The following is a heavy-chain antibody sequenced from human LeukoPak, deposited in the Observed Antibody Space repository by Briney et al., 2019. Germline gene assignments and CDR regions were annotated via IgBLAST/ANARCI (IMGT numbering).Heavy chain of an antibody. CDR2: IKEDGSEK. Sequence: GGSLRLSCAASGITFSSYWMNWVRQAPGKGLEWVANIKEDGSEKYYVDSVKGRFTISRDNAKNSLYLRMSSLRAEDTAVYYCAKIGTRSPVDYWGQGTLVTVSS. V-gene: IGHV3-7*01. CDR1: GITFSSYW. J-gene: IGHJ4*02. D-gene: IGHD1-1*01. CDR3: AKIGTRSPVDY.